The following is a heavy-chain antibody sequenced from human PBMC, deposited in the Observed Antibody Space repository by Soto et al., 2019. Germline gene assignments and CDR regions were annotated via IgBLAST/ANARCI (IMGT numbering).Heavy chain of an antibody. J-gene: IGHJ5*02. CDR1: GGTFSSYA. D-gene: IGHD2-15*01. CDR3: ARAGCSGGSCYSGWFDP. V-gene: IGHV1-69*01. CDR2: IIPIFGTA. Sequence: QVQLVQSGAEVKKPGSSVKVSCKASGGTFSSYAISWVRQAPGQGLEWMGGIIPIFGTANYAQKFQGRVTITADESTSTAYMELSRLRSEDTAVYYCARAGCSGGSCYSGWFDPWGQGTLVTVSS.